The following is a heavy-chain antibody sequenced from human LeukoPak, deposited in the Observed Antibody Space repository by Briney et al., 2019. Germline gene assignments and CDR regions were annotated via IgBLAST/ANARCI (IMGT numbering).Heavy chain of an antibody. CDR2: ISGSGGST. CDR3: AKTIQWPYYFDY. CDR1: TFTVSNNY. J-gene: IGHJ4*02. Sequence: GGSLRLSCAASTFTVSNNYMRWVRQAPGKGLEWVSVISGSGGSTYYADSVKGRFTISRDNSKNTLYLQMNSLRAEDTAVYYCAKTIQWPYYFDYWGQGTLVTVSS. D-gene: IGHD6-19*01. V-gene: IGHV3-23*01.